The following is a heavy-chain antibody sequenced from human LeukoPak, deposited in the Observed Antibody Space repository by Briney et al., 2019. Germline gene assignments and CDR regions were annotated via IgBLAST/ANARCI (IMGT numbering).Heavy chain of an antibody. V-gene: IGHV4-34*01. J-gene: IGHJ4*02. CDR2: INYSGST. CDR3: ARGGLSYSDWSPRGYYFDY. CDR1: GGSFSGYY. Sequence: PSETLSLTCAVYGGSFSGYYWSWIRQPPGKGLEWIGEINYSGSTNCNPSLKSRVTISVDTSKNQFSLKLSSVTAADTAVYYCARGGLSYSDWSPRGYYFDYWGQGTLVTVSS. D-gene: IGHD3-9*01.